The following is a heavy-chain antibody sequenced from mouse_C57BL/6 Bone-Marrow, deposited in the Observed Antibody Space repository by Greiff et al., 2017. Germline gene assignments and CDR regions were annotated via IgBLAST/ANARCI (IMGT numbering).Heavy chain of an antibody. CDR1: GYTFTDYN. J-gene: IGHJ3*01. V-gene: IGHV1-18*01. D-gene: IGHD2-3*01. CDR2: INPNNGGT. Sequence: EVKLVESGPELVKPGASVKIPCKASGYTFTDYNMDWVKQSHGKSLEWIGDINPNNGGTIYNQKFKGKATLTVDKSSSTAYMELRSLTSEDTAVYYCARRLLSWFAYWGQGTLVTVSA. CDR3: ARRLLSWFAY.